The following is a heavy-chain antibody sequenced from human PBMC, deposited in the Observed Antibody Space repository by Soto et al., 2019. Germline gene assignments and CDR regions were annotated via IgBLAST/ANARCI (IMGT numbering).Heavy chain of an antibody. D-gene: IGHD3-22*01. CDR2: IYYSGST. V-gene: IGHV4-39*01. CDR3: ARQRGQIYDSSLYFDY. J-gene: IGHJ4*02. CDR1: GGSISSSSYY. Sequence: SETLSLTCTVSGGSISSSSYYWGWIRQPPGKGLEWIGSIYYSGSTYYNPSLKSRVTISVDTSKNQFSLKLSSVTAADTAVYYCARQRGQIYDSSLYFDYWGQGTLVTVS.